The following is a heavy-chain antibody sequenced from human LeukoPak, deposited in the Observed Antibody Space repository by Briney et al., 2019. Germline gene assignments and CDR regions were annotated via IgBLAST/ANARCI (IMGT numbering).Heavy chain of an antibody. D-gene: IGHD2-2*01. J-gene: IGHJ4*02. CDR1: GYSFTSYW. CDR2: IYPGDSDT. CDR3: ARLLGPYCSSTSCYEYFDD. V-gene: IGHV5-51*01. Sequence: LGESLKIPCKGSGYSFTSYWIGWVRQVPGKGLEWVGIIYPGDSDTRYSPSFQGQVTISADKSISTAYLQWSSVKASDTAMYYCARLLGPYCSSTSCYEYFDDWGQGTLVTVSS.